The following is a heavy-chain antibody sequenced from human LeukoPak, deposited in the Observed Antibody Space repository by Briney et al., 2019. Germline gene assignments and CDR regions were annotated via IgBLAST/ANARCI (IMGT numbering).Heavy chain of an antibody. CDR2: IFYSGNT. J-gene: IGHJ3*02. V-gene: IGHV4-39*01. CDR1: GGSISSNIYY. Sequence: SETLSLTCTVSGGSISSNIYYWAWIRQPPGKGLEWVGNIFYSGNTYYNPSLQSRFTASVDTSKNQFSLKLSSVTAADTAVYYCATYPKSYSSGWTALDIWGQGTMVTVSS. CDR3: ATYPKSYSSGWTALDI. D-gene: IGHD6-19*01.